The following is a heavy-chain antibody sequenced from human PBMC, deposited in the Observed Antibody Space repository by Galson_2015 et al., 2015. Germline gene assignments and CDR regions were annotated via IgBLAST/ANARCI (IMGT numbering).Heavy chain of an antibody. D-gene: IGHD3-22*01. J-gene: IGHJ4*02. V-gene: IGHV4-39*07. CDR3: ARDVGRIVGNGLDC. CDR2: IYYSGFT. CDR1: GGSIRSSSYY. Sequence: ETLSLTCTVSGGSIRSSSYYWGWVRQPPGKGLEWIASIYYSGFTYYNPSLKGRVTMSIDTSKNQFSVSLSSVTAADTAVYYCARDVGRIVGNGLDCWGQGTLVTISS.